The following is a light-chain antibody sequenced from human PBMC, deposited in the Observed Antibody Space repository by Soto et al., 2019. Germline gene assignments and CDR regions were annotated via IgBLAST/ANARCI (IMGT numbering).Light chain of an antibody. CDR2: AAS. J-gene: IGKJ4*01. CDR3: QKYTSAPLT. CDR1: QGISTY. Sequence: DIQMTQSPSSLSASVGDRVTITCRASQGISTYLAWYQQKPGKVPKLLIYAASTLQSGVPSRFSGSGSGTDFTLTISSLQPEDVATYYCQKYTSAPLTFGEGTKVEI. V-gene: IGKV1-27*01.